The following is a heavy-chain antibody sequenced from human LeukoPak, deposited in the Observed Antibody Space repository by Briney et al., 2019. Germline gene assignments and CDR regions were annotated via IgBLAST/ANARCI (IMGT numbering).Heavy chain of an antibody. CDR2: ISGSSKVI. V-gene: IGHV3-48*02. CDR1: GFTSSTYS. Sequence: GGSLRLSCAASGFTSSTYSMNWVRQAPGKGLEWISYISGSSKVIYYADSVRGRFTISRDNAENLLYLQMNSLRDDDTAVYFCARDFDTSGYTFDLWGQGALVTVSS. CDR3: ARDFDTSGYTFDL. J-gene: IGHJ4*02. D-gene: IGHD3-22*01.